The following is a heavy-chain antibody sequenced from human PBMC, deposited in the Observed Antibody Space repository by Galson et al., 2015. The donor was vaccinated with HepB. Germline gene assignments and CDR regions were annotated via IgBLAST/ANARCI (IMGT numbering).Heavy chain of an antibody. CDR3: TTENGYSSSWYTGGYYYYYGMDV. D-gene: IGHD6-13*01. CDR1: GFTFSGSA. J-gene: IGHJ6*02. V-gene: IGHV3-73*01. Sequence: SLRLSCAASGFTFSGSAMHWVRQASGKGLEWVGRIRSKANSYATAYAASVKGRFTISRDDSKNTAYLQMNSLKTEDTAVYYCTTENGYSSSWYTGGYYYYYGMDVWGQGTMVTVSS. CDR2: IRSKANSYAT.